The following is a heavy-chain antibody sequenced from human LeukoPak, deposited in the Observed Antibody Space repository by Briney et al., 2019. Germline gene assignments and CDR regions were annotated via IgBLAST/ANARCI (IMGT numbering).Heavy chain of an antibody. V-gene: IGHV3-74*01. D-gene: IGHD2-15*01. Sequence: GGSLRLSCAASGFTFSSYWVHWVRQAPGKGLVWVSRINPDGSTTSYADSVKGRFTISRDSAKNTLYLQMNSLRAEDTAVYYCARVSFGPYYFDNWGQGTPVTVS. CDR3: ARVSFGPYYFDN. CDR1: GFTFSSYW. CDR2: INPDGSTT. J-gene: IGHJ4*02.